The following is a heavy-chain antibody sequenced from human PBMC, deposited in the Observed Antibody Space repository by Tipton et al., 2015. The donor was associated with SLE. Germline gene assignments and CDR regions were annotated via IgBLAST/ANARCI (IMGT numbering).Heavy chain of an antibody. J-gene: IGHJ5*02. CDR2: ISSSGSTI. V-gene: IGHV3-48*03. CDR1: GFTFSSYE. D-gene: IGHD4-11*01. CDR3: ARLDYSLYNWFDP. Sequence: GSLRLSCAASGFTFSSYEMNWVRQAPGKGLEWVSYISSSGSTIYYADSVKGRFTISRDNAKNSLYLQMNSLRAEDTAVYYCARLDYSLYNWFDPWGQGTLVTVSS.